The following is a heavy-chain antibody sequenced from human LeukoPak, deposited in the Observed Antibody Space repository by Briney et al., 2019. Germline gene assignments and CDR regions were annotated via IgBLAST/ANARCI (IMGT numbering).Heavy chain of an antibody. D-gene: IGHD3-22*01. CDR3: ASPGLDSSGYYLLWY. CDR1: GYSFTSYW. J-gene: IGHJ4*02. CDR2: IYPGVSDT. V-gene: IGHV5-51*01. Sequence: GESLKISCQGSGYSFTSYWIGWVRQMPGKGLEWMGIIYPGVSDTRYSPSFQGQVTISADKSISTAYLQWSSLKASDTAMYYCASPGLDSSGYYLLWYWGQGTLVTVSS.